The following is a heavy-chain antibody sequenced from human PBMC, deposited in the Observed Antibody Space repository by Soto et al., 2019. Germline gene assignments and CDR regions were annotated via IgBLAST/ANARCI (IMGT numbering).Heavy chain of an antibody. D-gene: IGHD2-15*01. CDR2: ISYDGSNK. CDR1: GFTFSSYG. V-gene: IGHV3-30*18. CDR3: AKDLMGYCSGGSCYSADY. J-gene: IGHJ4*02. Sequence: GRSLRLSCAASGFTFSSYGMHWVRQAPGKGLEWVAVISYDGSNKYYADSVKGRFTISRDNSKNTLYLQMNSLRAEDTAVYYCAKDLMGYCSGGSCYSADYWGQGTLVTVSS.